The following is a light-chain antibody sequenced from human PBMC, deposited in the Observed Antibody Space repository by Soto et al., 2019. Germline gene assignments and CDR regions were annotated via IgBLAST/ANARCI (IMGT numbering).Light chain of an antibody. CDR3: SSHTTSDTLVV. J-gene: IGLJ2*01. CDR2: DVS. V-gene: IGLV2-14*03. Sequence: QLVLTQPASVSGSPGQSITISCTGTSSDVGAYNSVSWFQHHPGKAPQLMIYDVSSRPSGVSNRFSGSKSGNTASLTISGLQTEDEANYYCSSHTTSDTLVVFGGGTKLTVL. CDR1: SSDVGAYNS.